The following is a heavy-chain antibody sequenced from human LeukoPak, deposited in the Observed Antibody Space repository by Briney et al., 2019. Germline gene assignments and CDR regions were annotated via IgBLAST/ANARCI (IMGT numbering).Heavy chain of an antibody. CDR3: ASRLYSTYYYYYMDV. D-gene: IGHD5-18*01. CDR2: ISSSGSTI. CDR1: GFTFSSYE. V-gene: IGHV3-48*03. J-gene: IGHJ6*03. Sequence: GGSLRLSCAASGFTFSSYEMNWVRQAPGKGLEWVSYISSSGSTIYYADSVKGRFTISRDNAKNSLYLQMNSLRAEDTAVYYCASRLYSTYYYYYMDVWGKGTTVTVSS.